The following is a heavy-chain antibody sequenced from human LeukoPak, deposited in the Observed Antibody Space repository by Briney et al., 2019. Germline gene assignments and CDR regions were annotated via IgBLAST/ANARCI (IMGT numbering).Heavy chain of an antibody. CDR2: INPSGGST. J-gene: IGHJ4*02. D-gene: IGHD1-26*01. CDR3: ARNVGSGFDY. CDR1: GYTFISYY. Sequence: ASVKVSCKASGYTFISYYMHWVRQAPGQGLEWMGFINPSGGSTSYAQKFQGRVTMTRDMSTSTVYMELSSLRSEDTAVYYCARNVGSGFDYWGPGTLVTVSS. V-gene: IGHV1-46*01.